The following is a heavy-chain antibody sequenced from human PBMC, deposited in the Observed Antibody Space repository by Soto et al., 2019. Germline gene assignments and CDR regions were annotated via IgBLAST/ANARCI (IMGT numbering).Heavy chain of an antibody. Sequence: GGSLRLSCAASGFTFSSYAMHWVRQAPGKGLEWVAVISYDGSNKYYADSVKGRLTISRDNSKNTLYLQINSLRAEDTAVYYCARGARSYYYYGMDVWGQGTTVTVSS. V-gene: IGHV3-30-3*01. CDR1: GFTFSSYA. CDR3: ARGARSYYYYGMDV. J-gene: IGHJ6*02. CDR2: ISYDGSNK.